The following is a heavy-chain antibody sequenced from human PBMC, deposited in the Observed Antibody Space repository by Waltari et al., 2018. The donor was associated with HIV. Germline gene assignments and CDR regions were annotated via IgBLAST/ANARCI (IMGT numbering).Heavy chain of an antibody. V-gene: IGHV3-30-3*01. J-gene: IGHJ4*02. CDR3: ARDPGGGYLGGVIELDY. D-gene: IGHD3-16*02. CDR1: GFTFSSYA. Sequence: QVQLVESGGGVVQPGRSLRLSCAASGFTFSSYAMHWVRQAPVKGLEWVAVISYDGSNKYYADSVKGRFTISRDNSKNTLYLQMNSLRAEDTAVYYCARDPGGGYLGGVIELDYWGQGTLVTVSS. CDR2: ISYDGSNK.